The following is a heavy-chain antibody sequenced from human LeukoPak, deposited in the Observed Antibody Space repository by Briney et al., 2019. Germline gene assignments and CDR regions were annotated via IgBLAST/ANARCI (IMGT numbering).Heavy chain of an antibody. Sequence: GGSLRLSCAASGFTFSDYYMSWIRQAPGKGLEWVSYVSSSGSTIYYADSVKGRFTISRDNAKNSLYLQMNSLRAEDTAVYYCARGEGAVAGPYDAFDIWGQGTMVTVSS. D-gene: IGHD6-19*01. V-gene: IGHV3-11*01. CDR2: VSSSGSTI. CDR3: ARGEGAVAGPYDAFDI. J-gene: IGHJ3*02. CDR1: GFTFSDYY.